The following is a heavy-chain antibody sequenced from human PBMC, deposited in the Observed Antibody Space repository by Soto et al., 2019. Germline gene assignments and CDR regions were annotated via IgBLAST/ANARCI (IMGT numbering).Heavy chain of an antibody. CDR1: GGTFSNSP. Sequence: QVQLVQSGAEVKKPGSSVKVSCKSSGGTFSNSPISWVRQAPGQGLEWVGGVIPVFKTANYAQKFQGRVKIPADESTNTAYMGLSSLRAGDTAVYYCARSRFVVGVTEDYYGMDVWGQGTTVTVSS. CDR3: ARSRFVVGVTEDYYGMDV. J-gene: IGHJ6*02. V-gene: IGHV1-69*12. CDR2: VIPVFKTA. D-gene: IGHD2-15*01.